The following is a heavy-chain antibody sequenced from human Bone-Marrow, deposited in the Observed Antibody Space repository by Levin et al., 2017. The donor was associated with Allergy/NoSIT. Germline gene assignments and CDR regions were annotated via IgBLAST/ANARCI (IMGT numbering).Heavy chain of an antibody. J-gene: IGHJ4*02. CDR3: TSRYYYDSSGYYGDYFDY. V-gene: IGHV3-73*01. D-gene: IGHD3-22*01. CDR1: GFTFSGSA. CDR2: IRSKANSYAT. Sequence: GESLKISCAASGFTFSGSAMHWVRQASGKGLEWVGRIRSKANSYATAYAASVKGRFTISRDDSKNTAYLQMNSLKTEDTAVYYCTSRYYYDSSGYYGDYFDYWGQGTLVTVSS.